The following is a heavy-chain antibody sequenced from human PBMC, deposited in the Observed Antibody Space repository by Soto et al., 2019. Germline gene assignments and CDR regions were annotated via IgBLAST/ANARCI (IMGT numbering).Heavy chain of an antibody. CDR2: IWYDGSNK. J-gene: IGHJ4*02. V-gene: IGHV3-33*01. CDR3: TRHRSSSSSWPDY. CDR1: GFTFSNYG. D-gene: IGHD6-13*01. Sequence: PGGSLRLSCAASGFTFSNYGMHWVRQAPGKGLEWVAVIWYDGSNKYYADSVKGRFTISRDNSKNTLYLQMNSLRAEDTALYYCTRHRSSSSSWPDYWGQGTLVTVSS.